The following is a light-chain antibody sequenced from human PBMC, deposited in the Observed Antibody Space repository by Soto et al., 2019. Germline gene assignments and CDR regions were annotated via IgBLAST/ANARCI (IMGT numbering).Light chain of an antibody. V-gene: IGLV2-14*01. CDR2: EVN. CDR1: TSDIGTYNY. Sequence: QSALTQPAAVSGSPGESITISCTGTTSDIGTYNYVSWFQQYSGKAPKLLIYEVNNRPSGVSNRFSGSKSGNSASLTISGLQAEDEADYYCNSMTISSPSRYVFGTGTKVTVL. CDR3: NSMTISSPSRYV. J-gene: IGLJ1*01.